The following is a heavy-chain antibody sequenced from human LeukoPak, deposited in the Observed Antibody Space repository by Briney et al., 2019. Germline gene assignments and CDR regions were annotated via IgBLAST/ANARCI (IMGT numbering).Heavy chain of an antibody. Sequence: PGGSLRLSCAASGFTFSTYAMSWVRQAPGKGLEWVSAISGSGGSTKYVDSVKGRFTTSRDNSKNTLYLQMNSLRAEDTAVYYCAKDGGYDHYFDYWGQGTLVTVSS. CDR1: GFTFSTYA. CDR3: AKDGGYDHYFDY. J-gene: IGHJ4*02. D-gene: IGHD5-12*01. V-gene: IGHV3-23*01. CDR2: ISGSGGST.